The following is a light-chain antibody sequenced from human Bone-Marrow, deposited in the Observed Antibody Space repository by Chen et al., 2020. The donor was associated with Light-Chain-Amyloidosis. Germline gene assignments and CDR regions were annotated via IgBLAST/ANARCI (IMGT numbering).Light chain of an antibody. Sequence: QSALTQPASVSGSPGQSITISCPGTSSDVSGDNYVSWYQQHPDKAPKLMIYEVTNRPSWVPDRFSGSKSDNTASLTISGLQTEDEADYFCSSYTITNTLVFGSGTRVTVL. CDR1: SSDVSGDNY. V-gene: IGLV2-14*01. CDR2: EVT. J-gene: IGLJ1*01. CDR3: SSYTITNTLV.